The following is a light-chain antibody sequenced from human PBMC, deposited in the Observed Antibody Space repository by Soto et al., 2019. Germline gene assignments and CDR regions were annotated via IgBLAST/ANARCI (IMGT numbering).Light chain of an antibody. CDR3: SSYRSGSTTVV. CDR1: TNDIAVYSY. V-gene: IGLV2-14*03. CDR2: DVT. J-gene: IGLJ3*02. Sequence: QSALTQPASMSGSPGQSITLSCTGTTNDIAVYSYVAWYQQHPGKAPNLMIYDVTTRPSGVSDRFSGSKSGDTASLTISGLQAEDEAIYYCSSYRSGSTTVVFGGGTKVTVL.